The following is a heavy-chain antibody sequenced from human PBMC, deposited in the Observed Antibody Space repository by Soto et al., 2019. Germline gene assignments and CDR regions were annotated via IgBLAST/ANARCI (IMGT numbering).Heavy chain of an antibody. J-gene: IGHJ5*02. CDR1: GGSFSDYY. Sequence: QVQLQQWGSGLLKPSETLSLTCAIYGGSFSDYYWHWIRQSPGKGLEWIGEIHLSVRVNFTPSLKSRTSLSMDTSRNQFFLTLRSVTAADTAVYFCARTPTRGASAWLDPWGRGHLVTVSS. D-gene: IGHD1-26*01. CDR2: IHLSVRV. V-gene: IGHV4-34*01. CDR3: ARTPTRGASAWLDP.